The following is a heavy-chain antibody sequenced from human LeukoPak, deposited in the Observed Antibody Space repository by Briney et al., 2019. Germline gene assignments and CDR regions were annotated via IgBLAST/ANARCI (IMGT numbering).Heavy chain of an antibody. CDR1: GFTFSAYW. CDR2: INTDGSSP. CDR3: ARRYSPLDY. Sequence: GGSLRLSCAASGFTFSAYWMHWVRHAPGKGLVWVSRINTDGSSPTYAASVKGRFTISRDNAKNTLYLQMNSLRAEDTAVYYCARRYSPLDYWGQGTLVTVSS. V-gene: IGHV3-74*01. J-gene: IGHJ4*02. D-gene: IGHD1-26*01.